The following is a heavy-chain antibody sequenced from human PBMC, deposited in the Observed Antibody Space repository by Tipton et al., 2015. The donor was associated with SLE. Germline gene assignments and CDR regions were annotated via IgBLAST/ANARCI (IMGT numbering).Heavy chain of an antibody. V-gene: IGHV3-13*01. CDR3: ARGGIAAAGKGLDY. Sequence: SLRLSCAASGFTFSSYDMHWVRQATGKGLEWVSAIGTAGDTYYPGSVKGRFTISRENAKNSLYLQMNSLRAGDTAVYYCARGGIAAAGKGLDYWGQGTLVTVPS. J-gene: IGHJ4*02. D-gene: IGHD6-13*01. CDR2: IGTAGDT. CDR1: GFTFSSYD.